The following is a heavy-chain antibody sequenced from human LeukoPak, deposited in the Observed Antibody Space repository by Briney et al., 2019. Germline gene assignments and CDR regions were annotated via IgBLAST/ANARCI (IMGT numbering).Heavy chain of an antibody. CDR3: ARDPVCDY. CDR2: IKQDGSEK. CDR1: GFTLSSYW. J-gene: IGHJ4*02. V-gene: IGHV3-7*01. Sequence: QSGGSLRLSCAASGFTLSSYWMSWVRQAPGKGLEWVANIKQDGSEKYYVDSVKGRFTISRDNAKNSLYLQMNSLRAEDTAVYYCARDPVCDYWGQGTLVTVSS.